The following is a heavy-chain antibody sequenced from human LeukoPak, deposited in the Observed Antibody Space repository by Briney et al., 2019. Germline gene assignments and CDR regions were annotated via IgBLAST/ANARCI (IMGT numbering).Heavy chain of an antibody. D-gene: IGHD3-22*01. CDR3: ATDHYYDSSGYYYACHV. CDR2: IIPIFDTS. Sequence: SVKVSCKVSGGTFSSFAFNWVRQAPGQGFEWMGRIIPIFDTSDYAQKFQGRVTATADKSTSTAYMELSGLRSEDTAVYYYATDHYYDSSGYYYACHVWGQGTMVTVSS. V-gene: IGHV1-69*06. CDR1: GGTFSSFA. J-gene: IGHJ3*01.